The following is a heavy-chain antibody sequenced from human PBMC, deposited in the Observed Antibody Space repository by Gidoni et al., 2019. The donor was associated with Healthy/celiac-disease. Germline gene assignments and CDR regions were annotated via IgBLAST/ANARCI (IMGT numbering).Heavy chain of an antibody. CDR3: ARVSSSGYRVYYFDY. D-gene: IGHD3-22*01. CDR2: IWYDGSNK. V-gene: IGHV3-33*01. Sequence: QVQLVETGGGVVQPGRSLRLSCAASGFTFRSYGMHWVRQAPGKGLEWVAVIWYDGSNKYYADSVKGRFTISRDNSKNTLYLQMNSLRAEDTAVYYCARVSSSGYRVYYFDYWGQGTLVTVSS. J-gene: IGHJ4*02. CDR1: GFTFRSYG.